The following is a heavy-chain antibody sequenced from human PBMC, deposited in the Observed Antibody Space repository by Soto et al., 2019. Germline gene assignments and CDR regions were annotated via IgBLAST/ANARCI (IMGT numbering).Heavy chain of an antibody. Sequence: QVQLVESGGGVVQPGRSLRLSCAASGFTFSSYGMHWVRQAPGKGLEWVAVISYDGSNKYYADSVKGRFTISRDNYKNTLYLQMNSLRAEDTAVYYCAQEGRLRGFYIWGQGTMVTVSS. V-gene: IGHV3-30*18. CDR1: GFTFSSYG. CDR2: ISYDGSNK. D-gene: IGHD4-17*01. CDR3: AQEGRLRGFYI. J-gene: IGHJ3*02.